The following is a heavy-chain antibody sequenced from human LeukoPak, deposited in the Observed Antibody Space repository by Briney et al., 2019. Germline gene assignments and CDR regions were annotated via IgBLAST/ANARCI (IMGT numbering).Heavy chain of an antibody. Sequence: GGSLRLSCAASGFTFSSYWMHWVRQAPGKGLVWVSRINSDGSSTSYADSVKGRFTISRDNAKNTLYLQMNSLRAEDTAVYYCVNGYDNYYYYYYMDVWGKGTTVTVSS. CDR3: VNGYDNYYYYYYMDV. CDR1: GFTFSSYW. J-gene: IGHJ6*03. D-gene: IGHD5-12*01. V-gene: IGHV3-74*01. CDR2: INSDGSST.